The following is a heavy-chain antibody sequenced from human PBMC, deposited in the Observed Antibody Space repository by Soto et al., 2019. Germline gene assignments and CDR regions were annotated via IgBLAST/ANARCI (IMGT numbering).Heavy chain of an antibody. Sequence: QVQLLQSGAEVKRPGASVKVSCIPSGYTFIDSYLHWVRQAPGQGLEWVGWMNPYSGDTKYAQKLQGRVTMTRDTSITTAYMELTRLQFDDTAVYYCSREQGGYDPYGPDSWGQGTLVTVSS. CDR1: GYTFIDSY. CDR2: MNPYSGDT. D-gene: IGHD5-12*01. CDR3: SREQGGYDPYGPDS. J-gene: IGHJ4*02. V-gene: IGHV1-2*02.